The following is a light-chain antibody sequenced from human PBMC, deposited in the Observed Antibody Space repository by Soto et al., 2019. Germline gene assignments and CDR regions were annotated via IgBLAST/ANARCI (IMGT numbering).Light chain of an antibody. CDR3: QQSYSTPQIT. J-gene: IGKJ3*01. CDR2: AAS. CDR1: QDIGTF. V-gene: IGKV1-39*01. Sequence: DFQMTQSPSSLSASVGDRVTITCRASQDIGTFLKWYQQKPGKPPNLLIYAASNLLSGVSSRFRGSGSGTDFTLTISSLPPEDFATYYCQQSYSTPQITFGPGTKVD.